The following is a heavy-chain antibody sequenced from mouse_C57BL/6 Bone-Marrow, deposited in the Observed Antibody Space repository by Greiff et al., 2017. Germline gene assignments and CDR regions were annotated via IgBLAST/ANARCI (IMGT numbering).Heavy chain of an antibody. CDR2: IYPSDSET. V-gene: IGHV1-61*01. CDR1: GYTFTSYW. Sequence: QVQLQQSGAELVRPGSSVKLSCKASGYTFTSYWMDWVKQRPGQGLEWIGNIYPSDSETHYNQKFKDKATLTVDKSSSTAYMQLRRLTSEDYAVYYCARSTAYYSNYYAMDYWGRGTSVTVSS. CDR3: ARSTAYYSNYYAMDY. J-gene: IGHJ4*01. D-gene: IGHD2-5*01.